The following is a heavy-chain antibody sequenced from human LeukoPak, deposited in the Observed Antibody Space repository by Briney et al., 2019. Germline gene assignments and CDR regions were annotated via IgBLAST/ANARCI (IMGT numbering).Heavy chain of an antibody. Sequence: GGSLRLSCAASGFTFSSYSMNWVRQAPGKGLEWVSSISSSSSYIYYADSVKGRFTISRDNAKNSLYLQMNSLRAEDTAVYYCASVRKGYCSSTSCYAKGYYYYYMDVWGKGTTVTISS. CDR3: ASVRKGYCSSTSCYAKGYYYYYMDV. D-gene: IGHD2-2*01. CDR1: GFTFSSYS. J-gene: IGHJ6*03. V-gene: IGHV3-21*01. CDR2: ISSSSSYI.